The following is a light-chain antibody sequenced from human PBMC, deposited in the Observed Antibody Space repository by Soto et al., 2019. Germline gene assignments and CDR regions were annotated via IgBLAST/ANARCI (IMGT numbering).Light chain of an antibody. V-gene: IGKV3-15*01. CDR2: AAS. CDR3: QQYKNWPWT. CDR1: QSVNSK. Sequence: EIVMTHSPATLSMSPGERATLSCRASQSVNSKLAWYQQKPGQAPRLLIYAASTRATGIPARFSGSGSGTEFTLTISSLQSEDFAVYYCQQYKNWPWTFGQGTKVEIK. J-gene: IGKJ1*01.